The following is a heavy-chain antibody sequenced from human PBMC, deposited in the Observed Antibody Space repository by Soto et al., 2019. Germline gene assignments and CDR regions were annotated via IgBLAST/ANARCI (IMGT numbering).Heavy chain of an antibody. CDR1: GFTFSTYA. D-gene: IGHD3-22*01. Sequence: GGSLRLSCAASGFTFSTYAMSWVRQAPGKGLEWVSAISGTGGSTYYADSVKGRFTISRDNSKNTLYLQMNSLRAEDTAVYYCASGYTMIVVVTDFDYWGQGTLVTVSS. CDR2: ISGTGGST. CDR3: ASGYTMIVVVTDFDY. J-gene: IGHJ4*02. V-gene: IGHV3-23*01.